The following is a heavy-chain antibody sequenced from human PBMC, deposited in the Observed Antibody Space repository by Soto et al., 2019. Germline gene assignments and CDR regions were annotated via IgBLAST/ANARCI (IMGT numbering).Heavy chain of an antibody. J-gene: IGHJ5*02. Sequence: QVHLVQSGVEVKTPGASVKVSCQASGYTFFTYDISWVRQAPGQGLEWMGWISTYSGDTKYAQKFQGRVTMTTDTSKTTAYLELRSLRSDDTAVYYCARHHDPTTSENWFDPWGQGTLVTVSS. CDR1: GYTFFTYD. D-gene: IGHD5-12*01. V-gene: IGHV1-18*01. CDR3: ARHHDPTTSENWFDP. CDR2: ISTYSGDT.